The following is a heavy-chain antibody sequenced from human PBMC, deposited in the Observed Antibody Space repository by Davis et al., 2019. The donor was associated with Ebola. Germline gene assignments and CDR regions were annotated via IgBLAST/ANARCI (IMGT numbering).Heavy chain of an antibody. Sequence: GESLKISCAASGFTFSSYWMHWVRQAPGKGLVWVSRINSDGSSTSYADSVKGRFTISRDNAKNTLYLQMNSLRAEDTAVYYCAFGTYYDFWSGYYLDYWGQGTLVTVSS. J-gene: IGHJ4*02. V-gene: IGHV3-74*01. CDR2: INSDGSST. D-gene: IGHD3-3*01. CDR1: GFTFSSYW. CDR3: AFGTYYDFWSGYYLDY.